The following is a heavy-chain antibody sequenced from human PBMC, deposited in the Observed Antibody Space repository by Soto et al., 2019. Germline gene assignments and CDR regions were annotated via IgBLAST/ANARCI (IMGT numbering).Heavy chain of an antibody. D-gene: IGHD2-2*01. V-gene: IGHV3-9*01. J-gene: IGHJ5*02. CDR1: GFTFDDYA. CDR2: ISWNSGSI. Sequence: GGSLRLSCAASGFTFDDYAMHWVRQAPGKGLEWVSGISWNSGSIGYADSVKGRFTISRDNAKNSLYLQMNSLRAEDTALYYCALGAYQPPLGVNWFDPWGQGTLVTVSS. CDR3: ALGAYQPPLGVNWFDP.